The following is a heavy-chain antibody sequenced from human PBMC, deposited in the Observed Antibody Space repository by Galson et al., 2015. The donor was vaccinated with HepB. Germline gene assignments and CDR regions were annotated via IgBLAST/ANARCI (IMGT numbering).Heavy chain of an antibody. CDR2: INPNSGGT. V-gene: IGHV1-2*02. Sequence: SVKVSCKASGYTFTGYYVDWVRQAPGRGLEWMGWINPNSGGTKYAQKFQGRVTMTRDTSISTAYMELSRLRSDDTAVYYCARGRLLRGVIIKGTNWFDPWGQGTLVTVS. J-gene: IGHJ5*01. CDR3: ARGRLLRGVIIKGTNWFDP. D-gene: IGHD3-10*01. CDR1: GYTFTGYY.